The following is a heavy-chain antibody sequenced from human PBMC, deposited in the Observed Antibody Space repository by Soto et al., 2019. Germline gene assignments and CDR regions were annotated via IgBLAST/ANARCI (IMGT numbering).Heavy chain of an antibody. D-gene: IGHD3-16*02. CDR1: GFTFGDYA. V-gene: IGHV3-49*04. Sequence: EVQLVESGGGLVQPGRSLRLSCTASGFTFGDYAMSWVRQAPGKGLEWVGFIRSKAYGGTTEYVASVKGRFTISRDDSKSIAYLQMNSLKTEDTAVYYCTRGAYYDYVWGSYRYVFDYWGQGTLVTVSS. CDR3: TRGAYYDYVWGSYRYVFDY. CDR2: IRSKAYGGTT. J-gene: IGHJ4*02.